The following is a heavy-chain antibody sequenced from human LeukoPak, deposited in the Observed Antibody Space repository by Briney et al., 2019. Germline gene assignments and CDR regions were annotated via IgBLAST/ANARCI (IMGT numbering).Heavy chain of an antibody. CDR1: GFTFSSYA. Sequence: PGGSLRLSCAASGFTFSSYAMNWVRQAPGKGLGWVSVITGSGGSTSYADSVKGRFTISRDNSKNTLYLQMNSLRAEDTAVYYCAKEGTVSGSHYFDYWGQGTLVTVSS. J-gene: IGHJ4*02. V-gene: IGHV3-23*01. CDR3: AKEGTVSGSHYFDY. D-gene: IGHD5-12*01. CDR2: ITGSGGST.